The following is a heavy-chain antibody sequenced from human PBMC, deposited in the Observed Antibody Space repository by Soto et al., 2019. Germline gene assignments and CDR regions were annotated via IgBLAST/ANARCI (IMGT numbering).Heavy chain of an antibody. V-gene: IGHV3-30-3*01. D-gene: IGHD6-13*01. CDR2: ISYDGSNK. CDR3: ARDLSSWYQPGPSGFDY. Sequence: VQLVESGGGVVQPGRSLRLSCAASGFTFSSYAMHWVRQAPGKGLEWVAVISYDGSNKYYADSVKGRFTISRDNSKNTLYLQMNSLRAEDTAVYYCARDLSSWYQPGPSGFDYWGQGTLVTVSS. CDR1: GFTFSSYA. J-gene: IGHJ4*02.